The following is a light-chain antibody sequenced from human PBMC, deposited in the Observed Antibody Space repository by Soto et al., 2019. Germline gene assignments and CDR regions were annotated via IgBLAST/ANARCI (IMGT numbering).Light chain of an antibody. CDR1: SSNIGANFV. J-gene: IGLJ2*01. V-gene: IGLV1-40*01. Sequence: QPVLTQPPSVSGAPGQRVTISCTGSSSNIGANFVVNWYQQLPGTVPKLLIYADNNRPSGVPDRLSGSKSGTSASLAITGLQAEDEADYYCQSYDRSLSGGVFGGGTKVTVL. CDR3: QSYDRSLSGGV. CDR2: ADN.